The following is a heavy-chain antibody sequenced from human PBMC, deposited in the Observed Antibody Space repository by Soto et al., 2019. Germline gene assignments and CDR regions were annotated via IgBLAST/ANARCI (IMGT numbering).Heavy chain of an antibody. CDR2: ISWNSGSI. Sequence: EVQLVESGGGLVQPGRSLRLSCAASGFTFDDYAMHWVRQAPGKGLEWVSGISWNSGSIGYADSVEGRFTISRDNAKNSLYLQMNSLRAEDTALYYCAKDIFTMVWGVTSNFDYWGQGTLVTVSS. CDR3: AKDIFTMVWGVTSNFDY. D-gene: IGHD3-10*01. CDR1: GFTFDDYA. V-gene: IGHV3-9*01. J-gene: IGHJ4*02.